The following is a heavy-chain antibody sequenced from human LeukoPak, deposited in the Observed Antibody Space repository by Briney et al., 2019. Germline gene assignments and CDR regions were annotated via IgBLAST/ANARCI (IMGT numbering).Heavy chain of an antibody. V-gene: IGHV3-21*01. CDR2: ISSSSSYI. Sequence: GGSLRLSCAASGFTFSSYSMNWVRQAPGKGLEWVSSISSSSSYIYYADSVKGRFTISRDNAKNSLYLQMNSLRAEDTAVYYCAREGHYCSSTSCHFDYWGQGTLVTVSS. J-gene: IGHJ4*02. CDR3: AREGHYCSSTSCHFDY. D-gene: IGHD2-2*01. CDR1: GFTFSSYS.